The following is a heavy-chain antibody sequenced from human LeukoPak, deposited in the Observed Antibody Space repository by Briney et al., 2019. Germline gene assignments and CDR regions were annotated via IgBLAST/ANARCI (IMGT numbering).Heavy chain of an antibody. J-gene: IGHJ4*02. V-gene: IGHV4-31*03. D-gene: IGHD6-25*01. CDR3: ARVQGGVAAGYFDY. Sequence: SETLSLTCTVSGGSISSGGYYWSWIRQHPGKGLEWIGYIYYSGSTYYSPSLKSRVTISVDTSKNQFSLKLSSVTAADTAVYYCARVQGGVAAGYFDYWGQGTLVTVSS. CDR2: IYYSGST. CDR1: GGSISSGGYY.